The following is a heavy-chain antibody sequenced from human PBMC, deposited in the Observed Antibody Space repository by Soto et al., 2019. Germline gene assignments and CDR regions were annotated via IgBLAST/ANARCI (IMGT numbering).Heavy chain of an antibody. Sequence: PGGSLRLSCAASGFTFSSYAMSWVRQAPGKGLEWVSAISGSGGSTYYADSVKGRFTISRDNSKNTLYLQMNSLRAEDTAVHYCAKDPWVTGTYYYGMDVWGQGTTVTVSS. V-gene: IGHV3-23*01. CDR1: GFTFSSYA. CDR3: AKDPWVTGTYYYGMDV. J-gene: IGHJ6*02. CDR2: ISGSGGST. D-gene: IGHD1-1*01.